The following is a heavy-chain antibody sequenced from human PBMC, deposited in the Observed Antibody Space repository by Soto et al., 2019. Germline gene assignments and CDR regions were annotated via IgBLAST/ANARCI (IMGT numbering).Heavy chain of an antibody. D-gene: IGHD4-17*01. CDR2: ISWNSGSI. Sequence: EVQLVESGGGLVQPGRSLRLSCAASGFTFDDYAMHWVRQAPGKGLEWVSGISWNSGSIGYADSVKGRFTISRDNAKNSLYLQMNSLRAEDTALYYCAKADYGDYYGFFDLWGRGTLVTVSS. CDR3: AKADYGDYYGFFDL. V-gene: IGHV3-9*01. CDR1: GFTFDDYA. J-gene: IGHJ2*01.